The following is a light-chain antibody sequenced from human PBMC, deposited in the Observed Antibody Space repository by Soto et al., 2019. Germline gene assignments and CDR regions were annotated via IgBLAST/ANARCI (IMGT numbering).Light chain of an antibody. J-gene: IGKJ4*01. CDR2: DAS. CDR3: QQYNNWPLT. CDR1: QSVSRN. V-gene: IGKV3D-15*01. Sequence: EIVMTQSPATLSVSPGERATLSCRASQSVSRNLAWYQQKPGQAPRLLIYDASTRATGIPARFSGSGSGTEFTLTISSLLSEDFAVYSCQQYNNWPLTFGGGTKVDIK.